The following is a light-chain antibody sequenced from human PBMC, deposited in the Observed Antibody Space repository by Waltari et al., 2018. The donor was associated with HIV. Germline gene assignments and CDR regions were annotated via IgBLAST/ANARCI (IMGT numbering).Light chain of an antibody. V-gene: IGKV3-20*01. J-gene: IGKJ1*01. CDR2: GAS. CDR1: QSVNSNY. Sequence: IVFTPSPGTLSFSPGERPTLPCRARQSVNSNYLAWYQQKPGQAPRPLIYGASSRATGIPNRFSGSGSGTDFTLTVSRLEPEDSAVYYCQQYGTSPRTFGRGTKVEI. CDR3: QQYGTSPRT.